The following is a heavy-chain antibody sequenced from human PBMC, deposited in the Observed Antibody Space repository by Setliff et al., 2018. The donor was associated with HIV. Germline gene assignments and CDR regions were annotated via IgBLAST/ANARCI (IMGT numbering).Heavy chain of an antibody. Sequence: SETLSLTCTVSGDSISSYYWNWIRQPPGKGLEWIGYIYTSGITDYNPSLKSRVTISGDTSKNQFSLKLSSVTAADTAVYYCARDRRGYYYGSGSCYMDVWGTGTTVTVSS. CDR3: ARDRRGYYYGSGSCYMDV. V-gene: IGHV4-4*08. CDR1: GDSISSYY. CDR2: IYTSGIT. D-gene: IGHD3-10*01. J-gene: IGHJ6*03.